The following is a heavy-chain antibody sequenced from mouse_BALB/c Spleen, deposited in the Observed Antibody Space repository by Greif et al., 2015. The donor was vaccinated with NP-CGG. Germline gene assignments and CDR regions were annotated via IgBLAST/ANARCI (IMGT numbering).Heavy chain of an antibody. CDR3: ARGATAMYYFDY. CDR2: IWSGGST. V-gene: IGHV2-2*02. J-gene: IGHJ2*01. D-gene: IGHD1-2*01. CDR1: GFSLTSYG. Sequence: VQLQQSGPGLVQPSQSLSITCTVSGFSLTSYGVHWVRQSPGKGLEWLGVIWSGGSTDYNAAFISRLSISKDNSKSXFFFKMNSLQANDTAIYYCARGATAMYYFDYWGQGTTLTVSS.